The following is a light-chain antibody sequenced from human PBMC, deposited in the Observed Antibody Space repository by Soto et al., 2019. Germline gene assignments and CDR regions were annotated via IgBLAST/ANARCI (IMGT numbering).Light chain of an antibody. CDR1: QSISSW. CDR3: QQDNSYWT. J-gene: IGKJ1*01. CDR2: KAS. V-gene: IGKV1-5*03. Sequence: DIQMTQSPSTLSASVGDRVTITCRASQSISSWLARYQQKPGKAPKLLIYKASSLESGVPSRFSGSGSGTEFTLTISSLQPDDFATYYCQQDNSYWTFGQGTKVEIK.